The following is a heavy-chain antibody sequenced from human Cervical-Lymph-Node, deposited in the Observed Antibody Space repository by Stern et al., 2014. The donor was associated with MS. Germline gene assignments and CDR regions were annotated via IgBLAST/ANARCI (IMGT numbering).Heavy chain of an antibody. V-gene: IGHV4-31*03. CDR1: GASLNRGGYP. J-gene: IGHJ6*02. CDR3: ARIPETTVTPSLEFGMDV. D-gene: IGHD4-17*01. CDR2: VYHRGNA. Sequence: VQLVESGPGLVKPSQTLSLTCSVSGASLNRGGYPWSWVRQNPGKGLEWIAVVYHRGNAYYKPSLKSRITISVDTSKNHFSLTLTSVTAADTATYFCARIPETTVTPSLEFGMDVWGQGTTVTVSS.